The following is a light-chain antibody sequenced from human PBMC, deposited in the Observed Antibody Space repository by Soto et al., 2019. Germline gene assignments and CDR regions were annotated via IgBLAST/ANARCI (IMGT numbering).Light chain of an antibody. Sequence: DIQMTQSPSPLSGSVGDRVTITCRASQTISSWLAWYQQKPGKAPKLLIYDASSLESGVPSRFSGSGSGTEFTLTISRLQPDDFATYHCQQYSSYRTFGQGTKVDIK. CDR2: DAS. CDR1: QTISSW. CDR3: QQYSSYRT. J-gene: IGKJ1*01. V-gene: IGKV1-5*01.